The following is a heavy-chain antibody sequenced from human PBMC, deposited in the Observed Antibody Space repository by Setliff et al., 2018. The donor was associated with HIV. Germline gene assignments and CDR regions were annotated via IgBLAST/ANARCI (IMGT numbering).Heavy chain of an antibody. Sequence: SETLSLTCAVSNFSISSAYSWGWIRQPPGKGLQWIGTIHHSGSTYYNPSLKGRVTVSLDTSKKQLSLKLRSVIAADTAVYYCARVALSVTRTSRRAFDIWGQGTMVTVS. CDR2: IHHSGST. CDR1: NFSISSAYS. CDR3: ARVALSVTRTSRRAFDI. D-gene: IGHD1-7*01. V-gene: IGHV4-38-2*01. J-gene: IGHJ3*02.